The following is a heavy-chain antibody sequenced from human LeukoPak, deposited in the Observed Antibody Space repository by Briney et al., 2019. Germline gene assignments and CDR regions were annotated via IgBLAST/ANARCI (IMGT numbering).Heavy chain of an antibody. CDR3: ARDGGSSRNTFDY. Sequence: SETLSLTCTVSGGSISSYHWSWIRQPPGKGLEWIGYIYYSGSTNYNPSLESRVTISVDTSKNQFSLKLSSVTAADTAVYYCARDGGSSRNTFDYLGQGTLVTVSS. CDR2: IYYSGST. J-gene: IGHJ4*02. V-gene: IGHV4-59*01. CDR1: GGSISSYH. D-gene: IGHD1-26*01.